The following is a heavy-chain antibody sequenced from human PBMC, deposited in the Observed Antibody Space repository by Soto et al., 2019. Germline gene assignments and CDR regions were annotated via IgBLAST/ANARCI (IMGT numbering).Heavy chain of an antibody. Sequence: QLQLQESGPGLVKPSETLSLTCTVSGGSISSSSYYWGWIRQPPGKGLAWIGSIYYSGSTYYTPSLKSRVTISVDTSKNQCSLKLSSVTAADTAVYYCARLPGYSSGWLDYWGQGTLVTVSS. CDR3: ARLPGYSSGWLDY. CDR1: GGSISSSSYY. V-gene: IGHV4-39*01. CDR2: IYYSGST. D-gene: IGHD6-19*01. J-gene: IGHJ4*02.